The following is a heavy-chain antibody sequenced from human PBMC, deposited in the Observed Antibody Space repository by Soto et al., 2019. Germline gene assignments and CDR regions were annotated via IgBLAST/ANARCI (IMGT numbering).Heavy chain of an antibody. J-gene: IGHJ4*02. D-gene: IGHD3-16*01. CDR3: AGPGGGEDY. Sequence: QVQLQESGPGLVKPSGTLSLSCAVSGGSISSSHWWTWVRQPPGKGLEWIGEIYHSGGTNYNPSPKGRVTISVAPPRNQFPLNPTLVPAPNTAVFYCAGPGGGEDYWGQGILVTVSS. CDR2: IYHSGGT. V-gene: IGHV4-4*02. CDR1: GGSISSSHW.